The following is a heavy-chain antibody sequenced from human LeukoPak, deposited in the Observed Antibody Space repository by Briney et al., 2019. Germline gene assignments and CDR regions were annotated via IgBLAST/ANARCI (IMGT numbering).Heavy chain of an antibody. J-gene: IGHJ4*02. CDR2: IYSSATT. V-gene: IGHV4-4*07. Sequence: SETLSLTCTVSGGSTINYFRSWIRQPAGKGLEWIGHIYSSATTHYTPSLNNRVTISLDASKSQFSLHLNSVTAADTAVYFCARAEGSGSGAYTLDYWGQGILVTVSS. CDR3: ARAEGSGSGAYTLDY. D-gene: IGHD3-10*01. CDR1: GGSTINYF.